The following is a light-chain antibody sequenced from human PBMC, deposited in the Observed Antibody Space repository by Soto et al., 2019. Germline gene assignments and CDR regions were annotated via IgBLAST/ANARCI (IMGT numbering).Light chain of an antibody. J-gene: IGKJ3*01. CDR1: QSVLYSSNNKNY. V-gene: IGKV4-1*01. Sequence: DIVMTQSPDSLAVSLGERATINCKSSQSVLYSSNNKNYLSWYQQKPGQPPKLLIYWASTRESGVPDRFSGSGSGTDLTLTISSLQAEDVAVDYCQQYYACPLTFGPGTKVD. CDR2: WAS. CDR3: QQYYACPLT.